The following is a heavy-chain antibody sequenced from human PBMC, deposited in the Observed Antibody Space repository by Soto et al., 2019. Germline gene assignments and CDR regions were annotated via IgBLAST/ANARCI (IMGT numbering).Heavy chain of an antibody. J-gene: IGHJ6*02. CDR2: IIPIFGTA. CDR1: GGTFSSYA. V-gene: IGHV1-69*13. Sequence: SVKVSCKASGGTFSSYAISWVRQAPGQGLEWMGGIIPIFGTANYAQKFQGRVTITADESTSTAYMELSSLRSEDTAVYYCARGRRFLEWFYYYYGMDVWGQGTTVTVSS. D-gene: IGHD3-3*01. CDR3: ARGRRFLEWFYYYYGMDV.